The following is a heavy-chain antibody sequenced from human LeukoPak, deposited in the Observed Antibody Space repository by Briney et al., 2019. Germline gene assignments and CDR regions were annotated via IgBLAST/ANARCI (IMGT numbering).Heavy chain of an antibody. J-gene: IGHJ1*01. CDR3: ARLDSGDHGNIPH. CDR2: IYHTGTT. D-gene: IGHD1-26*01. CDR1: GGSLSPYY. V-gene: IGHV4-59*08. Sequence: SETLSLTCTVSGGSLSPYYWTWIRQPPGKGLEWIGYIYHTGTTRYNPSLNSRVTISVETSKNQFSLRLNSVTAADTAVYYCARLDSGDHGNIPHWGQGTLVTVSS.